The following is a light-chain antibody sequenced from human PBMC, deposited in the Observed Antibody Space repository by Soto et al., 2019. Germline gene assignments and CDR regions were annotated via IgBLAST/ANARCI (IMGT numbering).Light chain of an antibody. J-gene: IGKJ1*01. V-gene: IGKV3-15*01. CDR1: HSVVTN. CDR3: QQYNNWPTWT. CDR2: GAS. Sequence: MTQSPDTLSVSPGDRVTLSCRASHSVVTNLAWYQQKPVQAPRLLIYGASARATDVPVRFSGSGSGTECTLTISSLQSEDFALYYGQQYNNWPTWTFGPGTRVEIK.